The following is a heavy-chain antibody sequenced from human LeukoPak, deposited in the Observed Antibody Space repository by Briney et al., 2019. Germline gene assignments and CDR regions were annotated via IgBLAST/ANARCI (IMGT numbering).Heavy chain of an antibody. V-gene: IGHV3-53*01. Sequence: GGPLRLSCAASGFTVSSNFMSWVRQGPGKGLEWVSVIYSGGGAFYADSVKGRFTISRDSSKNTLHLQMNSLTAADTAVYYCARDFDSSGWFMFDHWGRGTLVTVSS. J-gene: IGHJ5*02. D-gene: IGHD6-19*01. CDR1: GFTVSSNF. CDR2: IYSGGGA. CDR3: ARDFDSSGWFMFDH.